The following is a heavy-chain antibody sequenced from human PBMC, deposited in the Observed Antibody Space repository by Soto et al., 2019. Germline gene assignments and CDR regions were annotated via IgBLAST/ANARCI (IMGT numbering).Heavy chain of an antibody. V-gene: IGHV4-59*08. J-gene: IGHJ4*02. Sequence: SETLSLTCTVSGGSISSYYWSWIRQPPGKGLEWIGYIYYSGSTNYNPSLKSRVTISVDTSKSQFSLKLSSVTAADTAVYYCARRYGSSFDYWGQGTLVTVSS. CDR1: GGSISSYY. D-gene: IGHD6-13*01. CDR3: ARRYGSSFDY. CDR2: IYYSGST.